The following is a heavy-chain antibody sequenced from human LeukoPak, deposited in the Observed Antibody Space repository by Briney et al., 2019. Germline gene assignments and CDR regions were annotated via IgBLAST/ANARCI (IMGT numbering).Heavy chain of an antibody. Sequence: SETLSLTCAVYGGSFSGYYWSWIRQPPGKGLEWIGEINHSGSTNYNPSLKSRVTISVDTSKNQFSLKLSSVTAADTAVYYCARGRTSPYYYGSESRWRGWFDPWGQGTLVTVSS. CDR3: ARGRTSPYYYGSESRWRGWFDP. J-gene: IGHJ5*02. D-gene: IGHD3-10*01. V-gene: IGHV4-34*01. CDR1: GGSFSGYY. CDR2: INHSGST.